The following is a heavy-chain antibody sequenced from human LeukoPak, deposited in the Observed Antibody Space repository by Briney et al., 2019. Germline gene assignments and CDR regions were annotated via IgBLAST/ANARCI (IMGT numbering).Heavy chain of an antibody. V-gene: IGHV3-7*01. CDR3: AREGNRRAFDI. CDR1: GFTFSNYW. J-gene: IGHJ3*02. Sequence: PGGSLRLSCAASGFTFSNYWMSWVRQAPGKGLEWVANIKQDETEKDYVDSVKGRFTISRDNAKSSLYLQMNSLRNEDTAVYYCAREGNRRAFDIWGQGTMVTASS. D-gene: IGHD1-14*01. CDR2: IKQDETEK.